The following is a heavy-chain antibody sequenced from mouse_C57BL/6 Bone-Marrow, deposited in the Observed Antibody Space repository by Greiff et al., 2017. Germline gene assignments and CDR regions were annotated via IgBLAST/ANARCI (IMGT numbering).Heavy chain of an antibody. Sequence: VQLQQSGAELVRPGASVKLSCTASGFNIKDDYMHWVKQRPEQGLEWIGWIDPENGDTESASQFQGKATITAATSSNTAYLQLSSLTSEDTAVYYCTTNTAQAPFAYWGQGTLVTVSA. D-gene: IGHD3-2*02. CDR2: IDPENGDT. CDR1: GFNIKDDY. CDR3: TTNTAQAPFAY. V-gene: IGHV14-4*01. J-gene: IGHJ3*01.